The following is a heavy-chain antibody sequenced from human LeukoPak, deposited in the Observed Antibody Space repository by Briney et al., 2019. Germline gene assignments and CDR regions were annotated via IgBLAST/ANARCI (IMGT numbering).Heavy chain of an antibody. Sequence: GGSLRLSCAASGFTFSSYEMNWVRQAPGKGLEWGSYISSSGSTIYYADSVKGRFTISRDNAKNSLYLQMNSLRAEDTAVYYCARVVIAAADYWGQGTLVTVSS. CDR1: GFTFSSYE. CDR2: ISSSGSTI. D-gene: IGHD6-13*01. V-gene: IGHV3-48*03. J-gene: IGHJ4*02. CDR3: ARVVIAAADY.